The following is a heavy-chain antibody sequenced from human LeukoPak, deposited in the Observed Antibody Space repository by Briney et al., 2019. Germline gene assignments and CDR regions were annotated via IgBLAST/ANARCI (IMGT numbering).Heavy chain of an antibody. CDR2: ISSSGTTI. CDR1: GFTFSNYE. V-gene: IGHV3-48*03. D-gene: IGHD2-15*01. CDR3: ARGYCSGGSCYGGDY. Sequence: GGSLRLSCVASGFTFSNYEMNWVRQAPGKGLEWVSYISSSGTTIYYAERRFTISRDNAKNSLYLLMNSLRAEDTAIYYCARGYCSGGSCYGGDYWGQGTLVTVSS. J-gene: IGHJ4*02.